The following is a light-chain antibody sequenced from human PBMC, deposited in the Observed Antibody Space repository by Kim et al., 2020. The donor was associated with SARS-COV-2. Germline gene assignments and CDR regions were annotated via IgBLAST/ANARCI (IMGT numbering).Light chain of an antibody. Sequence: SASVGDRVTITCRDSQSIATWLAGYQQKPGKAPKLLIYKTSNVESGVPSRFSGSGFGTEFTLTINSRRPDDFATYYCQHHSSSLTFGQGTKVDIK. CDR2: KTS. CDR1: QSIATW. J-gene: IGKJ1*01. V-gene: IGKV1-5*03. CDR3: QHHSSSLT.